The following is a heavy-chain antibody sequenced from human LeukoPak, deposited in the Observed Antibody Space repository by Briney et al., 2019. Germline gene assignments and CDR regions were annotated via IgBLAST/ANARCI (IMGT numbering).Heavy chain of an antibody. CDR3: AKEAPMVRGVKGYFDY. CDR1: GFTFSSYA. D-gene: IGHD3-10*01. V-gene: IGHV3-23*01. J-gene: IGHJ4*02. CDR2: ISGSGGST. Sequence: GGSLRLSCAASGFTFSSYAMSWVRQAPGKGLEWVSAISGSGGSTYYADSVKGRFTISRDNSKNTLYLQMNSLRAEDTAVYYCAKEAPMVRGVKGYFDYWGQGTLVTVSS.